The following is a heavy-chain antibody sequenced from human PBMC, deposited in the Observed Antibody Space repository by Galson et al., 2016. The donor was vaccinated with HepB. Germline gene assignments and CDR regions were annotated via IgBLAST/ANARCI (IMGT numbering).Heavy chain of an antibody. CDR2: ISSSGRTI. D-gene: IGHD5-18*01. CDR3: ARDKGTDTADQTADY. Sequence: SLRLSCAASGFSFNDYYMNWIRQAPGKGLEWVSYISSSGRTIYYADSVKGRFTISRDNAKHSLYLQMNSLRAEDAAVYYCARDKGTDTADQTADYWGQGTLVTVSS. V-gene: IGHV3-11*01. J-gene: IGHJ4*02. CDR1: GFSFNDYY.